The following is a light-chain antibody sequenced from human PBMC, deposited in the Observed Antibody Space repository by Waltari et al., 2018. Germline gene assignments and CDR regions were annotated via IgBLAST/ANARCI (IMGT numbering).Light chain of an antibody. CDR2: GAS. J-gene: IGKJ2*02. V-gene: IGKV3-15*01. CDR1: QRVSNN. CDR3: QQYNVWPPST. Sequence: EILMTQSPATLSVSPGKTATFSCRASQRVSNNLAWYQHKPGQAPRLLISGASTRASGVPARFSGSGSGTEFTLTISSLQSEDSAIYYCQQYNVWPPSTFGQGTKLEIK.